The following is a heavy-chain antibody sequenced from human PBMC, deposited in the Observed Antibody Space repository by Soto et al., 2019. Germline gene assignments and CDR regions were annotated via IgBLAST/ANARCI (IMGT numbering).Heavy chain of an antibody. D-gene: IGHD3-10*01. V-gene: IGHV4-30-2*01. J-gene: IGHJ6*02. CDR1: GGSISSGGYS. CDR2: IYHSGST. CDR3: ATSALDYYGSGIYYGMDV. Sequence: KPSETLSLTCAVSGGSISSGGYSWSWIRQPPGKGLEWIGYIYHSGSTYYNPSLKSRVTISVDRSKNQFSLKLSSVTAADTAVYYCATSALDYYGSGIYYGMDVWGQGTTVTVSS.